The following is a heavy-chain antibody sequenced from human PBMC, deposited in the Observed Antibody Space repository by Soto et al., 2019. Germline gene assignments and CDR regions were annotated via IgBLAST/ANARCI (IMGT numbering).Heavy chain of an antibody. CDR1: GYSFNSYW. D-gene: IGHD4-17*01. CDR3: ARPYDYGDYTTGY. CDR2: IYPGDSEN. V-gene: IGHV5-51*01. Sequence: EYLKTSFTGCGYSFNSYWIGWVRQMPGKGLEWKGTIYPGDSENRYSPSFQGQVTISADKSISTAYLQWSSLKASDTAMYYCARPYDYGDYTTGYWGQGTLVTVSS. J-gene: IGHJ4*02.